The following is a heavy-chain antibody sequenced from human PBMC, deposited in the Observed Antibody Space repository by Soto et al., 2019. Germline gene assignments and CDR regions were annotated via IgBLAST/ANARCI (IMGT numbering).Heavy chain of an antibody. CDR3: ARGPAYTAMVPSSFDY. Sequence: GSLRLSCAASGFTFSSYGMHWVRQAPGKGLEWVAVIWYDGSNKYYADSVKGRFTISRDNSKNTLYLQMNSLRAEDTAVYYCARGPAYTAMVPSSFDYWGQGTLVTVSS. V-gene: IGHV3-33*01. J-gene: IGHJ4*02. CDR2: IWYDGSNK. CDR1: GFTFSSYG. D-gene: IGHD5-18*01.